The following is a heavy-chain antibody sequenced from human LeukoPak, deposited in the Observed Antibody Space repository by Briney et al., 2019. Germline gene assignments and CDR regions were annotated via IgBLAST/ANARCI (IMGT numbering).Heavy chain of an antibody. Sequence: GGSLRLSSAASGFTFSSYAMSWVRQAPGKGLEWVSAISGSGGSTYYADSVTGRFTISRDNSKNTLYLQMNSLRAEDTAVYYCAKGGGYCSSTSCYTVYYYMDVWGKGTTVTVSS. V-gene: IGHV3-23*01. J-gene: IGHJ6*03. CDR3: AKGGGYCSSTSCYTVYYYMDV. D-gene: IGHD2-2*02. CDR1: GFTFSSYA. CDR2: ISGSGGST.